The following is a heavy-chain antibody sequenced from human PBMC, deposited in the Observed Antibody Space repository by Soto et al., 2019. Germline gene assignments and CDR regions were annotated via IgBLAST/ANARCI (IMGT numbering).Heavy chain of an antibody. Sequence: GESLKISCTGFGYTFTTFWISWVRQMPGRGLEWMGRIDPRDSYTNYSPSFQGHVTISVDKSISTAYLQWGSLKASDTAMYYCARLSCSSSTCDSWFEPWAQGTLVTVSS. D-gene: IGHD2-2*01. CDR2: IDPRDSYT. V-gene: IGHV5-10-1*01. CDR3: ARLSCSSSTCDSWFEP. CDR1: GYTFTTFW. J-gene: IGHJ5*02.